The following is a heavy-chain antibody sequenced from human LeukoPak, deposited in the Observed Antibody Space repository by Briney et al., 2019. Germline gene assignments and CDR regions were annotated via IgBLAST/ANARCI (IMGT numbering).Heavy chain of an antibody. V-gene: IGHV3-23*01. Sequence: GGSLRLSCAASGFTFSSYAMSWVRQAPGKGLEWVSAISGSGGSTYYADSVKGRFTISRDNSKNTLYLQMNSLRAEDTAVYYCAKDGSSSWHGAEYFQHWGQGTLVTVSS. CDR3: AKDGSSSWHGAEYFQH. J-gene: IGHJ1*01. D-gene: IGHD6-13*01. CDR2: ISGSGGST. CDR1: GFTFSSYA.